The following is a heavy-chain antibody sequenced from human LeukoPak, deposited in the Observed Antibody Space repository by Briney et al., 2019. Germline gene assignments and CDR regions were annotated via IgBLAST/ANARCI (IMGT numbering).Heavy chain of an antibody. CDR1: GFTFSSYG. CDR3: ARVAYYYDSSGCD. J-gene: IGHJ4*02. Sequence: GGSLRLSCAASGFTFSSYGMHWVRQAPGKGLEWVAVIWYDGSNKYYADSVKGRFTISRDNAKNSLYLQMNSLRAEDTAVYYCARVAYYYDSSGCDWGQGTLVTVSS. V-gene: IGHV3-33*03. CDR2: IWYDGSNK. D-gene: IGHD3-22*01.